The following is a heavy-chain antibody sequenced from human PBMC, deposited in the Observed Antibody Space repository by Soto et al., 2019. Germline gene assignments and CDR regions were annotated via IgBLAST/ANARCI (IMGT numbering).Heavy chain of an antibody. CDR1: GGSISSSSYY. J-gene: IGHJ1*01. V-gene: IGHV4-39*01. CDR2: IFYSGST. Sequence: SETLSLTCTVSGGSISSSSYYWGWIRQPPGKGLEWIGSIFYSGSTYYNPSLKSRVTISVDTSKNQFSLKLSSVTAADTAVYYCARGSGAAYGDPFDVWGQGTQVTVSS. CDR3: ARGSGAAYGDPFDV. D-gene: IGHD3-10*01.